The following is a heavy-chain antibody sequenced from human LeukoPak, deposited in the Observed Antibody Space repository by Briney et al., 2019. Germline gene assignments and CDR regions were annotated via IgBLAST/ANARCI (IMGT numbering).Heavy chain of an antibody. D-gene: IGHD3-3*01. V-gene: IGHV3-21*01. J-gene: IGHJ4*02. CDR3: ARADDYDFWSGYVSFDY. Sequence: GGSLRLSCAASGFTFRSYSMNWVRQAPGKGLEWVSSISSSSSYIYYADSVKGRFTISRDNAKNSLYLQMNSLRAEDTAVYYCARADDYDFWSGYVSFDYWGQGTLVTVSS. CDR1: GFTFRSYS. CDR2: ISSSSSYI.